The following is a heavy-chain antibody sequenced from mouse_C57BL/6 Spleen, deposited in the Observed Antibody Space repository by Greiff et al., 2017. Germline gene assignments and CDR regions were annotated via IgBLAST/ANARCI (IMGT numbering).Heavy chain of an antibody. D-gene: IGHD2-12*01. CDR1: GYAFSSSW. J-gene: IGHJ3*01. V-gene: IGHV1-82*01. CDR2: IYPGDGDT. Sequence: QVQLQQSGPELVKPGASVKISCKASGYAFSSSWMNWVKQRPGKGLEWIGRIYPGDGDTNYNGKFKGKATLTADKSSSTAYMQLSSLTSEDSAVYFCARRGTYDGSWFAYWGQGTLVTVSA. CDR3: ARRGTYDGSWFAY.